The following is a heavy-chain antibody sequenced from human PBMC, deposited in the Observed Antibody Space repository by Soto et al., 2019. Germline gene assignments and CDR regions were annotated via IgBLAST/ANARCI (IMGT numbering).Heavy chain of an antibody. CDR1: GFSFSTYW. D-gene: IGHD1-7*01. J-gene: IGHJ4*02. V-gene: IGHV3-74*01. Sequence: EVQLVESGGGLVQTGGSLRLSCAASGFSFSTYWMHWVRQAPGKGLEWVSRINTDGSSTIYADSVKGRFTISRDNAKNTVYLQMTSLRAEDTAVYYCTRGRENYSYFDHGSQGILVSGSS. CDR2: INTDGSST. CDR3: TRGRENYSYFDH.